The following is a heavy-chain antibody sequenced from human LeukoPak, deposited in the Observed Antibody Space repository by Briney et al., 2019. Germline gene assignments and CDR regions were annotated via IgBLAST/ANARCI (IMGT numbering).Heavy chain of an antibody. CDR3: ARPSVKYDSSGYQPNPFDY. V-gene: IGHV3-21*01. CDR2: ITSSSNYL. Sequence: PGGSLRLSCAASGFTFSTYNMNWVRQAPGKGLEWVSSITSSSNYLYYADSVEGRFTISRDNAKNSLYLQMTSLRAEDTAVYYCARPSVKYDSSGYQPNPFDYWGQGTLVTVSS. CDR1: GFTFSTYN. J-gene: IGHJ4*02. D-gene: IGHD3-22*01.